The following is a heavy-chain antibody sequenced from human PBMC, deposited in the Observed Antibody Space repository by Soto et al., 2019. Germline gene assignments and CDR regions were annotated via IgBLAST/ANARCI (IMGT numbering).Heavy chain of an antibody. Sequence: QVQLVESGGGLVKPGESLRLSCAASGFTFSDHYMIWIRQAPGQGLEWVSYISSSGSIIYYADSVEGRFTISRDNAKRSLYLQMGSLRPEDTAVYYCARMRWEWLNFFDYWGQGSLVTVSS. V-gene: IGHV3-11*01. J-gene: IGHJ4*02. CDR2: ISSSGSII. D-gene: IGHD6-19*01. CDR3: ARMRWEWLNFFDY. CDR1: GFTFSDHY.